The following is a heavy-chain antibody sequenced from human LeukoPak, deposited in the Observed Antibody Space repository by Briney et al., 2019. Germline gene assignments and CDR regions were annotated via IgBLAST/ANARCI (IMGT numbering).Heavy chain of an antibody. D-gene: IGHD3-10*01. V-gene: IGHV3-15*01. Sequence: GGTLRLSCAASGFTFSSYSMNWVRQAPGKGLEWVGRIKSKTDGGTTDYAAPVKGRFTISRDDSKNTLYLQMNSLKTEDTAVYYCTTDLPYGSGSNTFDYWGQGTLVTVSS. CDR3: TTDLPYGSGSNTFDY. J-gene: IGHJ4*02. CDR2: IKSKTDGGTT. CDR1: GFTFSSYS.